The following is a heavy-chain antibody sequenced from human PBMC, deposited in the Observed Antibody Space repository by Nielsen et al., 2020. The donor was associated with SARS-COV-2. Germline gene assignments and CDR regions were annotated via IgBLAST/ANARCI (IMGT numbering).Heavy chain of an antibody. CDR3: ARDSPPLGDY. D-gene: IGHD3-16*01. V-gene: IGHV1-46*01. CDR2: INPSGGST. Sequence: ASVKVSCKASGYTFTSYYMHWVRQAPGQGLEWMGIINPSGGSTSYAQKFQGRVTITADESTSTAYMELSSLRSADTAVYYCARDSPPLGDYWGQGTLVTVSS. J-gene: IGHJ4*02. CDR1: GYTFTSYY.